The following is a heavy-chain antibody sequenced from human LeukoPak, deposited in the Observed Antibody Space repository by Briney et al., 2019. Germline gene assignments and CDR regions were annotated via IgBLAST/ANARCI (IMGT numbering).Heavy chain of an antibody. CDR2: ISSNGGTT. D-gene: IGHD4/OR15-4a*01. Sequence: GGSMALSCAVSGLTLSSYVMEWVRQAPGQLLECVSAISSNGGTTYYANSVKSRFTISKDNSKNTVDLQMGSLRAEDMAVYYCAREGSMVAIDYWGQGTLVTVSS. J-gene: IGHJ4*02. CDR1: GLTLSSYV. CDR3: AREGSMVAIDY. V-gene: IGHV3-64*01.